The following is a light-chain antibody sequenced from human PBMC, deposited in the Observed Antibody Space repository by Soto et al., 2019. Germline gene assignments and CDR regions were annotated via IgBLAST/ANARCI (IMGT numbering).Light chain of an antibody. Sequence: QSALTQPASVSGSPGQSITISCTGTSSDVGGYKYVSWHQLHPGKAPKLIIYEVSNRPSGVSNRFSGSKSGNTASLTISGLQAEDEADYYCSSYSRSTAYVFGTGTNVTVL. CDR3: SSYSRSTAYV. CDR2: EVS. J-gene: IGLJ1*01. CDR1: SSDVGGYKY. V-gene: IGLV2-14*01.